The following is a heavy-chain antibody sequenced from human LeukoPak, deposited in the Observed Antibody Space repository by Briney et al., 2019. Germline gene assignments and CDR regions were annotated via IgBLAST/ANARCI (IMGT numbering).Heavy chain of an antibody. Sequence: SETLSLTCAVYGGTFSGYYWSWIRQPPGKRLEWVGESNDSGGTNYNPSLKSRVTISADKSKNQVSLKLTSVTAADTAVYYCARYCSSTSCYPTLGLDYWGQGTLVTVSS. D-gene: IGHD2-2*01. V-gene: IGHV4-34*01. CDR2: SNDSGGT. CDR1: GGTFSGYY. J-gene: IGHJ4*02. CDR3: ARYCSSTSCYPTLGLDY.